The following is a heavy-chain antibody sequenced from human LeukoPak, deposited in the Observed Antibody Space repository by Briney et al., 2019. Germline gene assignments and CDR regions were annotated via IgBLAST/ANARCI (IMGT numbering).Heavy chain of an antibody. V-gene: IGHV4-59*12. D-gene: IGHD2-2*01. Sequence: SETLSLTCTVSGGSISSYYWSWIRQPPGKGLEWIGYIYYSGSTYYNPSLKSRVTISVDTSKNQFSLKLSSVTAADTAVYYCAREEYQGNYFDYWGQGTLVTVSS. CDR2: IYYSGST. CDR3: AREEYQGNYFDY. J-gene: IGHJ4*02. CDR1: GGSISSYY.